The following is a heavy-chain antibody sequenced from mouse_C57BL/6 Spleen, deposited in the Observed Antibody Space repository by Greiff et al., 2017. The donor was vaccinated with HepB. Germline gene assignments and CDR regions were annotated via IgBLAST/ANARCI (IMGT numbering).Heavy chain of an antibody. CDR1: GFTFSSYG. J-gene: IGHJ2*01. Sequence: EVQVVESGGDLVKPGGSLKLSCAASGFTFSSYGMSWVRQTPDKRLEWVATISSGGSYTYYPDSVKGRFTISRDNAKNTLYLQMSSLKSEDTAMYYCARRELGFDYWGQGTTLTVSS. CDR2: ISSGGSYT. V-gene: IGHV5-6*01. CDR3: ARRELGFDY. D-gene: IGHD4-1*01.